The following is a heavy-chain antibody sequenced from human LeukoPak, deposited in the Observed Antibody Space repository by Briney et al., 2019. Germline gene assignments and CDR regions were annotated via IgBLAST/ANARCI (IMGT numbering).Heavy chain of an antibody. CDR3: ARGFLGRDVWGSPLFDY. V-gene: IGHV1-2*04. D-gene: IGHD3-16*01. CDR1: GYTFTGYY. J-gene: IGHJ4*02. Sequence: ASVTVSCKASGYTFTGYYMHWVRQAPGQGLEWMGWINPNSGGTNYAQKFQGWVTMTRDTSISTAYMELSRLRSDDTAVYYCARGFLGRDVWGSPLFDYWGQGTLVTVSS. CDR2: INPNSGGT.